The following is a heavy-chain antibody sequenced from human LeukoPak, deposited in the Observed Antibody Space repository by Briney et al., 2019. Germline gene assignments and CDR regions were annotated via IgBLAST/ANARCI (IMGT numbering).Heavy chain of an antibody. J-gene: IGHJ4*02. CDR1: GGTFSSYA. V-gene: IGHV1-69*04. D-gene: IGHD2-15*01. CDR2: IIPILGIA. Sequence: RASVKVSCKASGGTFSSYAISWVRQAPGQGLEWMGRIIPILGIANYAQKFQGRVTITADKSTSTAYMELSSLRSEDTAVYYCAREETRYCSGGSGYGSDAYWAREPRVPVS. CDR3: AREETRYCSGGSGYGSDAY.